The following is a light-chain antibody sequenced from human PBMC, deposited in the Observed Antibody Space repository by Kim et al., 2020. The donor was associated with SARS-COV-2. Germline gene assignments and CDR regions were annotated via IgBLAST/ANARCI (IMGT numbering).Light chain of an antibody. CDR2: RNN. CDR1: SSNIGSNY. CDR3: AAWDDSLLWV. Sequence: PGQRVTIYCSGSSSNIGSNYVYWYQQLPGTAPKLLIYRNNQRPSGVPDRFSGSKSGTSASLAISGLRSEDEADYYCAAWDDSLLWVFGGGTQLTVL. J-gene: IGLJ3*02. V-gene: IGLV1-47*01.